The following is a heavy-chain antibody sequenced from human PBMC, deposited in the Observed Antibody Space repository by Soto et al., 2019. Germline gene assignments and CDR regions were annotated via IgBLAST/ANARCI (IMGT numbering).Heavy chain of an antibody. CDR3: AKDRNYPRDQFHY. CDR2: ISANGQGI. Sequence: GESLKISCAASGFTFSTYALSWVRQAPGKGLEWVSAISANGQGIYYADSVRGRFTISRDNSKNTIFLHMDSLRAEDTAVYYCAKDRNYPRDQFHYWGQGTLVTVSS. J-gene: IGHJ4*02. D-gene: IGHD1-7*01. V-gene: IGHV3-23*01. CDR1: GFTFSTYA.